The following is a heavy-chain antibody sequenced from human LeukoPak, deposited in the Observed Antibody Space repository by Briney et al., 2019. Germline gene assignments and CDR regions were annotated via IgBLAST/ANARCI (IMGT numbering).Heavy chain of an antibody. CDR2: IYYSGST. CDR3: ARDHGIAAAGYYYYYGMDA. CDR1: GGSISSYY. Sequence: PSETLSLTCTVSGGSISSYYWSWIRQPPGKGLEWIGYIYYSGSTNYNPSLKSRVTISVDTSKNQFSLKLSSVTAADTAVYYCARDHGIAAAGYYYYYGMDAWGQGTTVTVSS. J-gene: IGHJ6*02. V-gene: IGHV4-59*01. D-gene: IGHD6-13*01.